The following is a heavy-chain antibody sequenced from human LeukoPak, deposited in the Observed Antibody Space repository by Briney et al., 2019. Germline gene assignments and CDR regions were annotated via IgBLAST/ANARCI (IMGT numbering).Heavy chain of an antibody. Sequence: EGSLRLSCVASGFTFRRYDMHWVRQAPGKGLEWVAVIANDGSNEIYADSVKGRFTISRDSSKNTLFLQMNRLRPEDAAVYYCAKAPVTTCRGAFCYPFDYWGLGTLVTVSS. D-gene: IGHD2-15*01. CDR3: AKAPVTTCRGAFCYPFDY. CDR2: IANDGSNE. J-gene: IGHJ4*02. V-gene: IGHV3-30-3*01. CDR1: GFTFRRYD.